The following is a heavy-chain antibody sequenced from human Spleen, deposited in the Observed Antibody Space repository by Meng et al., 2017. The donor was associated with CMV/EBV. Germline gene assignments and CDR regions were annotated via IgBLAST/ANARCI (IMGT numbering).Heavy chain of an antibody. V-gene: IGHV1-69*02. CDR3: ASSHLSDFWSGYPGYFQH. CDR2: IIPILGIA. CDR1: GGTFSSYT. J-gene: IGHJ1*01. D-gene: IGHD3-3*01. Sequence: SVKVSCKASGGTFSSYTISWVRQAPGQGLEWMGRIIPILGIANYAQKFQGRVTITADKSTSTAYMELSSLRSEDTAVYYCASSHLSDFWSGYPGYFQHWGQGTLVTVS.